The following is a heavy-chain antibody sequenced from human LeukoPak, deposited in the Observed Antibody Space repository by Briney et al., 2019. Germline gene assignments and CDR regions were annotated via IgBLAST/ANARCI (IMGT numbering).Heavy chain of an antibody. CDR3: AELGITMIGGV. CDR1: GFTFTDTY. V-gene: IGHV3-11*01. Sequence: GGSLRLSCAVSGFTFTDTYMTWIHQAPGKGLESLSYISPSGTDISYADSVKGRFTISRDNAKNSLYLQMNSLRAEDTAVYYCAELGITMIGGVWGKGTTVAISS. J-gene: IGHJ6*04. CDR2: ISPSGTDI. D-gene: IGHD3-10*02.